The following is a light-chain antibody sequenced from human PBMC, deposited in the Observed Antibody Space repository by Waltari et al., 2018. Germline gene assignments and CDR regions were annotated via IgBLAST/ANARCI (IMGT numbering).Light chain of an antibody. CDR3: SSYTFINPRCL. CDR1: SSDLGGFTF. Sequence: QSALTQPASVSGSPGQSITISCTSSSSDLGGFTFVPWYQQHPAKAPKLCIYDDGHRSSGVSRRFSGSRSRHTASLTISALHPEDEAEYYCSSYTFINPRCLFGTGTKVTLL. V-gene: IGLV2-14*03. J-gene: IGLJ1*01. CDR2: DDG.